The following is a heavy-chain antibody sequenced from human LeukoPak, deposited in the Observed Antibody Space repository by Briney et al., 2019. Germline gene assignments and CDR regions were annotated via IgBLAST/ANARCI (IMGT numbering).Heavy chain of an antibody. Sequence: GGSLRLSCTASGFTFTSYAMSWVRQAPGKGLEWVSTISGSGGNTYYADSVKGRFTISRDNPKNTVYLQMNSLRADDTALYYCAKEGFGGWGQGTLVTVSS. CDR2: ISGSGGNT. CDR1: GFTFTSYA. J-gene: IGHJ4*02. D-gene: IGHD3-10*01. V-gene: IGHV3-23*01. CDR3: AKEGFGG.